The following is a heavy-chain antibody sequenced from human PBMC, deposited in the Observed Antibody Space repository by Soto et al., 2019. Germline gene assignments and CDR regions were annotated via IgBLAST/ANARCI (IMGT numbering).Heavy chain of an antibody. Sequence: QVQLQESGPGLVKPSETLSLTCTVSGGSITNYYWSWIRQPAGRGLEWIARFYSSGSGSTNYNPSLKSRVTMSVDTSKNQFSLKVNSVTAADTALYYCARGARGCSASGFDFWGQGTLVTVSS. D-gene: IGHD3-10*01. J-gene: IGHJ4*02. CDR1: GGSITNYY. CDR2: FYSSGSGST. V-gene: IGHV4-4*07. CDR3: ARGARGCSASGFDF.